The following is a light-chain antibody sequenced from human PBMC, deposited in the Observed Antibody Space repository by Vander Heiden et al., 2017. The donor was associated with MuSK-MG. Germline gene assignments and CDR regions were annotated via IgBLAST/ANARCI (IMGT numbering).Light chain of an antibody. CDR3: GTWDSSQTTGGVV. Sequence: QSVLTQPPSVSAAPGQRVSISCSGSSPDTASNYVTWYQQLPGAGPRLIIYEDNKRPSGIPDRYSGSKSDASATLGIARLQTGDEADYYCGTWDSSQTTGGVVFGGGTKLTVL. CDR2: EDN. V-gene: IGLV1-51*02. J-gene: IGLJ2*01. CDR1: SPDTASNY.